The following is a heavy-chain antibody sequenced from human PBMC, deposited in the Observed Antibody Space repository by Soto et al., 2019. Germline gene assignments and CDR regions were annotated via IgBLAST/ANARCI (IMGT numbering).Heavy chain of an antibody. CDR1: GYSFATSG. D-gene: IGHD3-22*01. CDR2: ISVYNGNT. J-gene: IGHJ4*02. V-gene: IGHV1-18*01. Sequence: QVTLVQSGTEVKKPGASIKVSCKASGYSFATSGMSWVRQAPGQGLEWMGWISVYNGNTNYAQNLQDRVTMTTDTSTNTAYLEVRNLRSDDTAVYYCARAGQYYDASGYANWGQGTLVTVSS. CDR3: ARAGQYYDASGYAN.